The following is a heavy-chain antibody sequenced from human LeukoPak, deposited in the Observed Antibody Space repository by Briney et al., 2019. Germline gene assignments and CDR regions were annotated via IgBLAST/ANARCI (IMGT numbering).Heavy chain of an antibody. V-gene: IGHV1-2*02. D-gene: IGHD2-15*01. J-gene: IGHJ4*02. Sequence: ASVKVSCKASGYTFTGYNIHWVRQAAGQGLEWMGWINPNSGGTNYAQRFQGRVTMTRDTSISTAYMELSRLRSDDTAVYYCARAYCSGGSCSNFDYWGQGTLVTLSS. CDR1: GYTFTGYN. CDR2: INPNSGGT. CDR3: ARAYCSGGSCSNFDY.